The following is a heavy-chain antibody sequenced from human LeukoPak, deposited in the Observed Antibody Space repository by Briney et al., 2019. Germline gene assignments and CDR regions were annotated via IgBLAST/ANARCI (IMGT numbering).Heavy chain of an antibody. D-gene: IGHD3-16*01. V-gene: IGHV3-30*04. Sequence: GGSLRLSCAASGFTFSSYAMHWVRQAPGKGLEWVAVISYDGSNKYYADSVKGRFTISRDNSKNTLYLQMNSLRAEDTAVYYCAGDALRLPPIWGQGTLVTVSS. J-gene: IGHJ4*02. CDR3: AGDALRLPPI. CDR2: ISYDGSNK. CDR1: GFTFSSYA.